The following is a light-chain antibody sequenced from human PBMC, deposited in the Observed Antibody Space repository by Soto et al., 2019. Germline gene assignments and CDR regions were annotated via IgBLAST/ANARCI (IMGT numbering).Light chain of an antibody. J-gene: IGLJ3*02. Sequence: QSVLTQPPSVSGAPGQRVTISCTGSSSNIGAGYDVHWYQQLPGTAPKLLIYGNSNRPSGVPDRFSVSKSGTSASLAITGLQAEDEADYDSQSYDSSLSGWVFGGGTKLTVL. V-gene: IGLV1-40*01. CDR3: QSYDSSLSGWV. CDR2: GNS. CDR1: SSNIGAGYD.